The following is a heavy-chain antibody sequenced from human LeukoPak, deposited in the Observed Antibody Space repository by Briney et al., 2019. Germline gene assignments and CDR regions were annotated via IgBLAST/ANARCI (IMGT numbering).Heavy chain of an antibody. D-gene: IGHD1-26*01. J-gene: IGHJ3*02. CDR1: GFTFSSYS. V-gene: IGHV3-30*03. CDR2: ISYDGSNK. Sequence: GGSLRLSCAASGFTFSSYSMHWVRQAPGKGLEWVAVISYDGSNKYYADSVKGRFTISRDNSKNTLYLQMNSLRAEDAAVYYCASSTYSGSHWDAFNIWGQGTMVTVSS. CDR3: ASSTYSGSHWDAFNI.